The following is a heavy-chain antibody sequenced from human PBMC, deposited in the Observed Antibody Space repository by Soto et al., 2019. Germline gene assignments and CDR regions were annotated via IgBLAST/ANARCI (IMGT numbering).Heavy chain of an antibody. CDR1: GDTFTSYS. Sequence: ASVEVSCKACGDTFTSYSMHWVRQAHGQRLEWMGWINAGNGNTKYSQKFQGRVTITRDTSASTAYMELSSLRSEDTAVYYCAREPGYRYGYNWGQGTLVTVS. D-gene: IGHD5-18*01. J-gene: IGHJ4*02. CDR2: INAGNGNT. CDR3: AREPGYRYGYN. V-gene: IGHV1-3*01.